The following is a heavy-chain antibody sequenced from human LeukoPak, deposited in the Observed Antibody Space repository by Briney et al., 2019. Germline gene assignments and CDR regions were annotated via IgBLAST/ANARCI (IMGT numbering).Heavy chain of an antibody. J-gene: IGHJ4*02. CDR3: ARDYGGFCTSDNCYRTIFDY. D-gene: IGHD2-2*02. V-gene: IGHV1-2*02. Sequence: ASVKVSCKASGYTFTGYYMHWVRQAPGQGLEWMGWINPNSGGANYAQKFQGRVTMTRDTSISTAYTDLSSLRSDDTAVYYCARDYGGFCTSDNCYRTIFDYWGQGTLVTVSS. CDR1: GYTFTGYY. CDR2: INPNSGGA.